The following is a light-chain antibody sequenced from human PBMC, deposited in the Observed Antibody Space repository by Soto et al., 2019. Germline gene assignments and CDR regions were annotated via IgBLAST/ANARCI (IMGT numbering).Light chain of an antibody. J-gene: IGKJ5*01. V-gene: IGKV1-5*01. CDR2: DAS. Sequence: DIQMTQSPSTLSASVGDRVTITCLASQSISHFLAWYQQKPGQVPKLLIYDASNLGSGFPSRFSGSGSGTDFTLTISGLQPDDFAVYYCQQRGSWPITFGQGTRLEIK. CDR1: QSISHF. CDR3: QQRGSWPIT.